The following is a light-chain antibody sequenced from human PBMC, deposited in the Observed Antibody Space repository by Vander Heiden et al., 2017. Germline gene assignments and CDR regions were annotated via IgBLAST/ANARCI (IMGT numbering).Light chain of an antibody. CDR3: QAWDSSTAPYV. Sequence: SYELTQPPSVSVSPGQTASITCSGDKLGDKYACWYQQKPGQSPVLVIYQDSKRPSGIPERFSGSNSGNTATLTISGTQAMDEADYYCQAWDSSTAPYVCGTGTKVTVL. CDR2: QDS. J-gene: IGLJ1*01. CDR1: KLGDKY. V-gene: IGLV3-1*01.